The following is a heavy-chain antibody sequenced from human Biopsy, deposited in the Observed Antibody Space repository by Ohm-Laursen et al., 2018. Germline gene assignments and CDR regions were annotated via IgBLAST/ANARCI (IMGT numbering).Heavy chain of an antibody. CDR3: TNSLGGAY. Sequence: SETLSLTCNVSDGSINDYFWSWVRQPAGKGLEWIGRVFRNEATNYNPSLKDRVTMSIDRSKSQFSLTLRSVTAADTAVYYCTNSLGGAYWGPGILVTVSS. D-gene: IGHD3-10*01. CDR2: VFRNEAT. CDR1: DGSINDYF. J-gene: IGHJ4*02. V-gene: IGHV4-4*07.